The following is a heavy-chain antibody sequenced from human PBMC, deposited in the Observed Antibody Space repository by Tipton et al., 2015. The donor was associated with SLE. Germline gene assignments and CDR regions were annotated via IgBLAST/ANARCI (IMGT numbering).Heavy chain of an antibody. Sequence: SLRLSCVAPGFTLSVYSMNWVRQAPGKGLEWVSFISGDGSNTYYADSVEGRFTISRDNAKNTLYLQMHSLRVDDTAVYYCGRGVYSEGSVGMDVWGQGTTVTVSS. D-gene: IGHD3-22*01. CDR3: GRGVYSEGSVGMDV. CDR2: ISGDGSNT. CDR1: GFTLSVYS. V-gene: IGHV3-74*01. J-gene: IGHJ6*02.